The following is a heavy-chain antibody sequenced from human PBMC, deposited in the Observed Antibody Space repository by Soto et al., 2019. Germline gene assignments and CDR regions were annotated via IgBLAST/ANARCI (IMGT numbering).Heavy chain of an antibody. V-gene: IGHV3-30-3*01. Sequence: QVQLVESGGGVVQPGRSLRLSCAASGFTFSSYAMHWVRQAPGKGLEWVAVISYDGSNKYYADSVKGRFTISRDNSKNTLYLQMNSLRAEDTAVYYCARIWVGATTNAFDIWGQGTMVTVSS. J-gene: IGHJ3*02. CDR1: GFTFSSYA. CDR3: ARIWVGATTNAFDI. CDR2: ISYDGSNK. D-gene: IGHD1-26*01.